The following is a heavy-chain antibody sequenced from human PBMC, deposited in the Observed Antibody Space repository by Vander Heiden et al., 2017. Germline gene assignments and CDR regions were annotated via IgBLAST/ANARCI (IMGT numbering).Heavy chain of an antibody. Sequence: QLLQSESRLEEPGVAMKSSSRGSAYRLNRCWSGWVRQMTGKGLEWMGIIYPGDSDTSYSPCCQGQVTFSADKSTNTSSPQWIRLNASAAAMYYCARHGSSSWLLLGLDVWGPGTTVTVSS. J-gene: IGHJ6*02. CDR1: AYRLNRCW. V-gene: IGHV5-51*01. CDR2: IYPGDSDT. CDR3: ARHGSSSWLLLGLDV. D-gene: IGHD6-13*01.